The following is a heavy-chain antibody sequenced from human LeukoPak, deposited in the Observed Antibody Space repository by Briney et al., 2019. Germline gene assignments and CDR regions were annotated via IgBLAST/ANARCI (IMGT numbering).Heavy chain of an antibody. J-gene: IGHJ4*02. V-gene: IGHV3-23*01. D-gene: IGHD3-22*01. CDR3: AKSRVIVVVITVTPFHY. CDR1: GFTFSSYA. CDR2: ISGSGGST. Sequence: GGSLRLSCAASGFTFSSYAMSWVRQAPGKGLEWVSGISGSGGSTYYADSVKGRLTISRDNSKNTLYMQMNSLRAEDTAVYYCAKSRVIVVVITVTPFHYWGQGTLVTVSS.